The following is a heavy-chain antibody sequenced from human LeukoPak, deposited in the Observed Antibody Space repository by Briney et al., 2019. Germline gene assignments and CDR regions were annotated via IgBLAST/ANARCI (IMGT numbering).Heavy chain of an antibody. D-gene: IGHD3-22*01. CDR2: INPNSGDA. J-gene: IGHJ5*02. Sequence: ASLKVSCKASGYTFTGYFMHWVRQAPGQGLELMGWINPNSGDANYAQKFQGRVTMTRDTSISTAYMELSRLRSDDTAVYYCARGPYYYDSSGYPWGQGTLVTVSS. CDR1: GYTFTGYF. V-gene: IGHV1-2*02. CDR3: ARGPYYYDSSGYP.